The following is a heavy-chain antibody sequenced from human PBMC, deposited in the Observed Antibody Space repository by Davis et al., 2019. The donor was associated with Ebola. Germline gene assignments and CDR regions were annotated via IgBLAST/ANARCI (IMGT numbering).Heavy chain of an antibody. J-gene: IGHJ4*02. Sequence: SETLSLTCTVSGGSISSSSYHWGWIRQPPGKGLEWIGTIYYSGATYYNPSLKSRVSISVDTSRNQFSLKLSSVTAAGTAVYYCARLSWKQYDYWGQGTLVTVSS. CDR3: ARLSWKQYDY. V-gene: IGHV4-39*01. D-gene: IGHD1-1*01. CDR2: IYYSGAT. CDR1: GGSISSSSYH.